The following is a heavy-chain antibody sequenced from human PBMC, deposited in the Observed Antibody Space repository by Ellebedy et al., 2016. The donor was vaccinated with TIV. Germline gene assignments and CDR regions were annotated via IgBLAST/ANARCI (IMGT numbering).Heavy chain of an antibody. CDR3: ARGRGDDYGDYPWGY. J-gene: IGHJ4*02. CDR2: IYYSGST. Sequence: SETLSLXCTVSGGSISSYYWSWIRQPPGKGLEWIGYIYYSGSTNYNPSLKSRVTISVDTSKNQFSLKLSSVTAADTAVYYCARGRGDDYGDYPWGYWGQGTLVTVSS. D-gene: IGHD4-17*01. V-gene: IGHV4-59*12. CDR1: GGSISSYY.